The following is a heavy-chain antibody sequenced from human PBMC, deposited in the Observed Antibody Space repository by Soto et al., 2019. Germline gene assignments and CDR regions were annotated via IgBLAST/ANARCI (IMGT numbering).Heavy chain of an antibody. D-gene: IGHD2-2*01. V-gene: IGHV3-7*01. J-gene: IGHJ4*02. CDR2: IKQDGSEK. CDR1: GFTFSSYW. Sequence: EVQLVESGGGLVQPGGSLRLSCAASGFTFSSYWMSWVRQAPGKGLEWVANIKQDGSEKYYVDSVKGRFTISRDNAKNARDLQMNSLKAEDTAVYCCARVRDCSSNSCYFKDYRGKGTLVTVSS. CDR3: ARVRDCSSNSCYFKDY.